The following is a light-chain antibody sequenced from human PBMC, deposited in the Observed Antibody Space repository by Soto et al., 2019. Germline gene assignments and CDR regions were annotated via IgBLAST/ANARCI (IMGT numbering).Light chain of an antibody. CDR1: QTISPL. J-gene: IGKJ1*01. V-gene: IGKV1-5*03. Sequence: DIQMTQSPSTLSESVGDIVTITCRASQTISPLLAWYQQRPGKAPNLLSYKASSLESGVPSRFSGSGSGTEFTLTISSLQPDDFATYFCQQYSTYPWTFGQGTKVEVK. CDR2: KAS. CDR3: QQYSTYPWT.